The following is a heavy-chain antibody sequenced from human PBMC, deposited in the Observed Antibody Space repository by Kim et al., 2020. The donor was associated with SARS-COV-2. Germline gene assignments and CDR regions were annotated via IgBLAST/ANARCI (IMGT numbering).Heavy chain of an antibody. CDR3: AKDDDSMAFGS. CDR2: IIGSGVST. Sequence: GGSLRLSCAASGFTFSRHGMNWVRQAPGKGLEWVSGIIGSGVSTYYTDSVKGRFTISRDNSKNTLYLQMNRLRAEDTAIYYCAKDDDSMAFGSWGQGTLVTVSS. V-gene: IGHV3-23*01. D-gene: IGHD3-16*01. J-gene: IGHJ4*02. CDR1: GFTFSRHG.